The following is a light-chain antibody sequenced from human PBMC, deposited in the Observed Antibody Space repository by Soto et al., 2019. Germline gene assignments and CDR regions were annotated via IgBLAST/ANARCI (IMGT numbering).Light chain of an antibody. V-gene: IGKV1-27*01. CDR1: QDIRNC. J-gene: IGKJ3*01. Sequence: DIQMTQSPTSLSASVGDRVTITCRASQDIRNCVAWYQQKPGKAPKLLIYAASTLQSGVPTRLSGSGSGTDFTLTINSLQPEDGATYSCLKYSIVPVFGPGTKVEIK. CDR2: AAS. CDR3: LKYSIVPV.